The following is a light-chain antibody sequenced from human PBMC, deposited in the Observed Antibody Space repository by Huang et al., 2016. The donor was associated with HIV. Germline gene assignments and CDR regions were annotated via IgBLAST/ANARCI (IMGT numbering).Light chain of an antibody. CDR1: QSVSSSY. V-gene: IGKV3-20*01. CDR3: QQYDSSPWT. CDR2: GAS. Sequence: EIVLTQSPGTLSLSPGERATLSCRASQSVSSSYLAWYQQKPGQAPRILFYGASGRATGIPDRFSGSGSGTDFTLTISRLEPEDFAVYYCQQYDSSPWTFGQGTKVEIK. J-gene: IGKJ1*01.